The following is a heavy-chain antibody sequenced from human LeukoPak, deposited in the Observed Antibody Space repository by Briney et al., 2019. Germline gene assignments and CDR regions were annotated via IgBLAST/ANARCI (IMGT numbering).Heavy chain of an antibody. D-gene: IGHD1-20*01. J-gene: IGHJ4*02. CDR2: ISSSSSYI. Sequence: GGSLRLSCAASGFTFSSHMMNWVRQAPGKGLEWVSSISSSSSYIYYADSVKGRFTISRDNAKNSLYLQMNSLRAEDTAVYYCARKVEDNWERFFDYWGQGTLVTVSS. CDR1: GFTFSSHM. V-gene: IGHV3-21*01. CDR3: ARKVEDNWERFFDY.